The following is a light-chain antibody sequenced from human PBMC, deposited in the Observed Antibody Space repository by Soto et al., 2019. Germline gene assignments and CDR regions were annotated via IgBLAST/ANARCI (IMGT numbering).Light chain of an antibody. CDR3: QQYGSSYPWT. J-gene: IGKJ1*01. CDR1: QSVSSNY. V-gene: IGKV3-20*01. CDR2: GAS. Sequence: EIVLTQSPGTLSLSPGERATLSCRASQSVSSNYLAWYQQKPGQAPRLLIYGASSRATGIPDRFSGSGSGTDFTLTIRRLEHEDFEVYYCQQYGSSYPWTVGQGTKVDTK.